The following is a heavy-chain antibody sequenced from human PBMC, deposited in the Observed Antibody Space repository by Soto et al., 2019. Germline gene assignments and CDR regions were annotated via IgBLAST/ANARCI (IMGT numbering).Heavy chain of an antibody. Sequence: PGGSLRLSCAASGFTFSSYAMHWVRQAPGKGLEWVAVISYDGSNKYYADSVKGRFTISRDNSKNTLYLQMNSLRAEDTAVYYCARDYRRELRGMEVWGQGTTVTVSS. V-gene: IGHV3-30-3*01. CDR1: GFTFSSYA. J-gene: IGHJ6*02. CDR2: ISYDGSNK. CDR3: ARDYRRELRGMEV. D-gene: IGHD1-26*01.